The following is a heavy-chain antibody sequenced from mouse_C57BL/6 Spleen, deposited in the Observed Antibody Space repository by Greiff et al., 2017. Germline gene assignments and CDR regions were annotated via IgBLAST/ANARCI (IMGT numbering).Heavy chain of an antibody. CDR3: ARSYYYGSSYYWYFDV. D-gene: IGHD1-1*01. CDR2: INPSSGYT. CDR1: GYTFTSYT. V-gene: IGHV1-4*01. J-gene: IGHJ1*03. Sequence: QVQLQQSGAELARPGASVTMSCKASGYTFTSYTMHWVKQRPGQGLEWIGYINPSSGYTKYNQKFKDKATLTADKSSSTAYMQLSSLPSEDSAVYYCARSYYYGSSYYWYFDVWGTGTTVTVSS.